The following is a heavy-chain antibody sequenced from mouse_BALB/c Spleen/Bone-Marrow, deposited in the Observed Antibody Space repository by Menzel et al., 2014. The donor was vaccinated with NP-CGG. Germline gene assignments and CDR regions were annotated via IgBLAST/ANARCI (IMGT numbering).Heavy chain of an antibody. J-gene: IGHJ3*01. CDR3: ARGGGAYYGNYWLAY. CDR2: ISSGGSYT. V-gene: IGHV5-6*01. Sequence: VQLKESGGDLVKPGGSLKLSCAASGFTFSSYGMSWVRQTPDKRLEWVATISSGGSYTYYPDSVKGRFTISRDNAKNTLYLQMSSLKSEDTAMYYCARGGGAYYGNYWLAYWGQGTLVTVSA. CDR1: GFTFSSYG. D-gene: IGHD2-10*01.